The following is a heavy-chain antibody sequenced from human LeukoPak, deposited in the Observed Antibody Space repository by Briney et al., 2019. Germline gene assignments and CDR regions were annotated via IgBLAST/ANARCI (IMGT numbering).Heavy chain of an antibody. J-gene: IGHJ4*02. CDR2: IYYSGST. CDR3: ARHRAYSSSSPFDY. V-gene: IGHV4-30-4*01. Sequence: PSQTLSLTCTVSGGSISSGDYYWSWIRQPPGKGLEWIGYIYYSGSTYYNPSLKSRVTISVDTSKNQFSLKLNSVTAADTAVYYCARHRAYSSSSPFDYWGQGTLVTVSS. CDR1: GGSISSGDYY. D-gene: IGHD6-6*01.